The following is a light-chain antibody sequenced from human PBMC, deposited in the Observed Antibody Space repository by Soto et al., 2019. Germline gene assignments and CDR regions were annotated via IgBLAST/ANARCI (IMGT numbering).Light chain of an antibody. CDR1: SSDVGGYNY. V-gene: IGLV2-14*01. J-gene: IGLJ2*01. Sequence: QSALTQPASVSGSPGQSITISCTGTSSDVGGYNYVSWYQQHPGKAPKLMIYDVSNRPSGVSNRFSGSKSGNTASLTISGLQAEEGADYYCTSYTSSSTLFFGGGTQLTF. CDR3: TSYTSSSTLF. CDR2: DVS.